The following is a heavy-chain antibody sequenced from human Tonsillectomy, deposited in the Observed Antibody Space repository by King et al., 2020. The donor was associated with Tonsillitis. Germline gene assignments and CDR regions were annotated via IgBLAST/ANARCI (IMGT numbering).Heavy chain of an antibody. J-gene: IGHJ3*02. V-gene: IGHV4-39*01. CDR1: GGSISSSSYS. CDR3: GTYDAFDI. CDR2: IYYSGST. Sequence: ELQESGPGLVKPSDTLSLTCTVSGGSISSSSYSWGWIRQPPGKGLVWSGNIYYSGSTYYNPSLKSRVTISVDTSKNQFSLKLSSVTAADTAVYYCGTYDAFDIWGQGTMVTVSS.